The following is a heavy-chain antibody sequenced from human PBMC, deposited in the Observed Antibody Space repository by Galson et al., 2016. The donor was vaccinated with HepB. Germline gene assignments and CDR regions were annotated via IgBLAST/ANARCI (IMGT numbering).Heavy chain of an antibody. CDR3: ARRRRNLYRISSGDWFDP. V-gene: IGHV4-59*08. J-gene: IGHJ5*02. CDR2: ISYSESP. CDR1: GASLTTYY. D-gene: IGHD6-6*01. Sequence: SETLSLTCTVSGASLTTYYWTWIRQPPGKGLEWIGHISYSESPNYNPSLKSRVTIPGDTSKNHLSLRLTSVTAADTAVYYCARRRRNLYRISSGDWFDPWGQGTLGIVSS.